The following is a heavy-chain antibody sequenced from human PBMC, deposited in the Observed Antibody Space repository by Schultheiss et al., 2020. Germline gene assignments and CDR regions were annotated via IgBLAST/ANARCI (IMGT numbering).Heavy chain of an antibody. V-gene: IGHV3-74*01. J-gene: IGHJ6*02. D-gene: IGHD6-13*01. Sequence: GGSLRLSCADSGFAFSSYWMHWVRQAPGKGLVWVSRINSDGSSTSYADSVKGRFTISRDNSKNTLYLQMNSLRAEDTAVYYCARDQYSSSSVGLWNYYYYYGMDVWGQGTTVTVSS. CDR1: GFAFSSYW. CDR3: ARDQYSSSSVGLWNYYYYYGMDV. CDR2: INSDGSST.